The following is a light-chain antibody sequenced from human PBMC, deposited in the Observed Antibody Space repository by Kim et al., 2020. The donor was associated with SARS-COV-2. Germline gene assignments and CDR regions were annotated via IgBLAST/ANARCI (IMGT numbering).Light chain of an antibody. CDR3: QQYYDYPLM. CDR1: QSINKW. V-gene: IGKV1-5*01. J-gene: IGKJ1*01. CDR2: DVS. Sequence: DIQMTQSPSTLPASVGERVTITCRASQSINKWLAWYQQKPGKAPKLLIYDVSTLHSGVPSTFSGSGSATEFTLSISSLQPEDFATYNCQQYYDYPLMFGQGTKMDIK.